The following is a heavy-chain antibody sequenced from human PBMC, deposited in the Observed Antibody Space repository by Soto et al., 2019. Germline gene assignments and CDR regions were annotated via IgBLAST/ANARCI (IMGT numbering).Heavy chain of an antibody. V-gene: IGHV4-61*01. Sequence: SETLSLTCTVSGGSVSSGSYYWSWIRQPPGKGLEWIGYIYYSGSTNYNPSLRSRVTISVDTSKNQFSLKLSSVTAADTAVYYCARDISLGAVAFFDYWGQGTLVTVSS. CDR3: ARDISLGAVAFFDY. J-gene: IGHJ4*02. CDR2: IYYSGST. D-gene: IGHD6-19*01. CDR1: GGSVSSGSYY.